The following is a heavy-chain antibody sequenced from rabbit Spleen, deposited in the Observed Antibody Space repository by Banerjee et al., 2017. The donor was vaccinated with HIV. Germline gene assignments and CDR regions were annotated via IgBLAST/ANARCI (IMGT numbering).Heavy chain of an antibody. J-gene: IGHJ4*01. CDR2: IYAAKGST. Sequence: QLTETGGGLVQPGGSLTLSCKASGIDFTKYYITWVRQAQGKGLEWIGIIYAAKGSTDYARWVNGRFTISSDNAQSTVDLKMTSLTAADMATYFCARDPNYASGHYIYSFWGQGTLVTVS. CDR1: GIDFTKYY. D-gene: IGHD1-1*01. V-gene: IGHV1S7*01. CDR3: ARDPNYASGHYIYSF.